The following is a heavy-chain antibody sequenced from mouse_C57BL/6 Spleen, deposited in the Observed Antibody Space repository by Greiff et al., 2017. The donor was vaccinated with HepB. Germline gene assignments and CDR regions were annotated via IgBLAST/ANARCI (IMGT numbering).Heavy chain of an antibody. V-gene: IGHV2-6-1*01. J-gene: IGHJ4*01. CDR3: ARHFYGNYDYYAMDY. Sequence: QVQLKESGPGLVAPSQSLSITCTVSGFSLTSYGVHWVRQPPGKGLEWLVVIWSDGSTTYNSALKSRLSISKDNSKSQVFLKMNSLQTDDTAMYYCARHFYGNYDYYAMDYWGQGTSVTVSS. D-gene: IGHD2-1*01. CDR1: GFSLTSYG. CDR2: IWSDGST.